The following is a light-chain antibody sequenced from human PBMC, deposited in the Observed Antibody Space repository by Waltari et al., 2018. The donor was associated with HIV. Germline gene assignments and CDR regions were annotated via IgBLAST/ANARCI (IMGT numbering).Light chain of an antibody. V-gene: IGKV1-33*01. CDR3: QQYDSLPPYT. J-gene: IGKJ2*01. CDR1: QDLRNY. CDR2: DAS. Sequence: DIQMTQSPSSLSASVGDRVTITCQASQDLRNYLNWYQQKPGQAPNLVIDDASNLATGVPARFSGSGSGTDFTFNISSLQPEDIATYYCQQYDSLPPYTFVQGTKLQIK.